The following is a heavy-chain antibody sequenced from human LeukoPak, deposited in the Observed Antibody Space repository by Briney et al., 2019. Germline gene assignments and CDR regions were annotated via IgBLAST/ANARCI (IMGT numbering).Heavy chain of an antibody. V-gene: IGHV3-30-3*01. D-gene: IGHD6-19*01. CDR3: ARVRSSGWYGLHDAFDI. J-gene: IGHJ3*02. CDR1: GFPFSTYA. Sequence: GGPLRLSCAASGFPFSTYAMHGAPQAPGKGREGVEVISYVGSNKSSADSGQRRSTLSSDNSKNALYLQMNSLRAEDTAVYYCARVRSSGWYGLHDAFDIWGQGTMVTVSS. CDR2: ISYVGSNK.